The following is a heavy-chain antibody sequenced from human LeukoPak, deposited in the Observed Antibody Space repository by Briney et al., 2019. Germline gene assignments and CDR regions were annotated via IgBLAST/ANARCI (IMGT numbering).Heavy chain of an antibody. D-gene: IGHD3-10*02. CDR1: GINFRSKD. J-gene: IGHJ4*02. V-gene: IGHV3-30*18. Sequence: PGGSLRLSCETSGINFRSKDMYWARQAPGKGLEWVAVISYDGSNKYYADSVKGRFTISRDNSKNTLYLQMNSLRAEDTAVYYCAKSVLNLKLCSDYWGQGTLVTVSS. CDR3: AKSVLNLKLCSDY. CDR2: ISYDGSNK.